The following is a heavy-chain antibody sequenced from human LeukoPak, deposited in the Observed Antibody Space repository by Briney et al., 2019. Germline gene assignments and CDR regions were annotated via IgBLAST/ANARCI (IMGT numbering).Heavy chain of an antibody. CDR1: GYTFTSYA. Sequence: ASVKVSCKASGYTFTSYAMNWVRQAPGQGLGWMGWINPNSGGTNYAQKFQGRVTMTRDTSISTAYMELSRLRSDDTAVYYCARYRLVRGVITWFDPWGQGTLVTVSS. V-gene: IGHV1-2*02. J-gene: IGHJ5*02. CDR3: ARYRLVRGVITWFDP. D-gene: IGHD3-10*01. CDR2: INPNSGGT.